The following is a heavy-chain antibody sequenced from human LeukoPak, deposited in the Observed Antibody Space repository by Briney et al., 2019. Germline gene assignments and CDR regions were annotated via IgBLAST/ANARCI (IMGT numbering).Heavy chain of an antibody. D-gene: IGHD3-22*01. Sequence: PGGSLRLSCAASGFTFSSYSMNWVRQAPGKGLEWVSSISSSSSYIYYADSVKGRFTISRDNAKNSLYLQMNSLRAEDTAVYYCARALKGLFDYDSSGYYSDAFDIWGQGTMVTVSS. J-gene: IGHJ3*02. CDR2: ISSSSSYI. CDR3: ARALKGLFDYDSSGYYSDAFDI. V-gene: IGHV3-21*01. CDR1: GFTFSSYS.